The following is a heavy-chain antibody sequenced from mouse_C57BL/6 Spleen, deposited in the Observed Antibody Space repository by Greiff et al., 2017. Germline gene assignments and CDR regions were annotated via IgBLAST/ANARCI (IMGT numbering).Heavy chain of an antibody. V-gene: IGHV1-15*01. CDR1: GYTFTDYE. CDR3: TRWGFYY. CDR2: IDPETGGT. J-gene: IGHJ2*01. Sequence: VHLVESGAELVRPGASVTLSCKASGYTFTDYEMHWVKQTPVHGLEWIGAIDPETGGTAYNQKFKGKAILTADKSSSTAYMELRSLTSEDSAVYYCTRWGFYYWGQGTTLTVSS.